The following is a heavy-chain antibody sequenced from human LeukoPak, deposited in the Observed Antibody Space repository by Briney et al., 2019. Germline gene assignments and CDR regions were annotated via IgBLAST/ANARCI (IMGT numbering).Heavy chain of an antibody. CDR1: GSITSYY. CDR2: VYHSGDT. V-gene: IGHV4-59*01. CDR3: ARALSNWFDP. Sequence: PSETLSLTCTVSGSITSYYWTWIRQPPGQGLEWIGYVYHSGDTNYNPSLKSRVTMFVDTSSNQFSVKLASVSAADTAVYYCARALSNWFDPWGQGTLVTVSS. J-gene: IGHJ5*02. D-gene: IGHD2/OR15-2a*01.